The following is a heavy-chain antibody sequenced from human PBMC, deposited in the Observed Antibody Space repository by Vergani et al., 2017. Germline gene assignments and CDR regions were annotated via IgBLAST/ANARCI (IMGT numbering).Heavy chain of an antibody. CDR1: GYTFVNHP. V-gene: IGHV1-18*04. Sequence: QAQLGQSDSEVKKPGDSVTLSCKTSGYTFVNHPITWVRQAPGQGLEWMGWISPSNHKTLYSKKVEGRVTMTSDTSSSTVFLELRRLTSDDTAIYYCARSQMATNDFDLWGRGTLVTVSS. CDR3: ARSQMATNDFDL. J-gene: IGHJ4*02. D-gene: IGHD5-24*01. CDR2: ISPSNHKT.